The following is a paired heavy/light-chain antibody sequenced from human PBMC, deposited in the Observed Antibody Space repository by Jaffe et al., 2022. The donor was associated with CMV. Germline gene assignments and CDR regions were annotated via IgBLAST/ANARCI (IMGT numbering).Light chain of an antibody. CDR3: MQSIQPYT. V-gene: IGKV2D-29*02. Sequence: DIVMTQTPLSLSVTPGQPASISCKSSQSLLHSDGKTYLYWYLQKPGQSPQLLIYEVSNRFSGVPDRFSGSGSGTDFTLKISRVEAEDVGVYYCMQSIQPYTFGQGTKLEIK. CDR1: QSLLHSDGKTY. CDR2: EVS. J-gene: IGKJ2*01.
Heavy chain of an antibody. J-gene: IGHJ3*02. Sequence: EVQLVESGGGLVKPGRSLRLSCTASGFTFGDYAMSWFRQAPGKGLEWVGFIRSKAYGGTTEYAASVKGRFTISRDDSKSIAYLQMNSLKTEDTAVYYCTREKGYYDFWSGYYGLGAFDIWGQGTMVTVSS. CDR3: TREKGYYDFWSGYYGLGAFDI. CDR1: GFTFGDYA. V-gene: IGHV3-49*05. CDR2: IRSKAYGGTT. D-gene: IGHD3-3*01.